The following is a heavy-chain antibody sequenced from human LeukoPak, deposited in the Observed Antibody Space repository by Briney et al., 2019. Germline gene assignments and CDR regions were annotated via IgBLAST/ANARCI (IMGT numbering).Heavy chain of an antibody. CDR2: ISSSSSYI. J-gene: IGHJ4*02. CDR1: GFTFSSYS. D-gene: IGHD4-17*01. Sequence: PGGSLRLSCAASGFTFSSYSMNWVRQAPGKGLEWVSSISSSSSYIYYADSVKGRFTISRDNAKNSLYLQMNSLRAEDTAVYYCARDHDYGDYDDYWSQGTLVTVSS. CDR3: ARDHDYGDYDDY. V-gene: IGHV3-21*01.